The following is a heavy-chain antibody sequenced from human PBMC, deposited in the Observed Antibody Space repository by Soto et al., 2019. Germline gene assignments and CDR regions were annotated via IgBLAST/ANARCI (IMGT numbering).Heavy chain of an antibody. CDR2: VNPSGGSA. Sequence: QVQLVQSGAEVKKPGASVKVSCKTSGYIFTAYSMHWVRQAPGQGLEWMGVVNPSGGSAHYAQSFEGRVPLTRDTSTSTFYMELSSLRSEDTAIYFCARDPDYGTNSGLGLVDYWGQGTLVTVTS. J-gene: IGHJ4*02. CDR1: GYIFTAYS. D-gene: IGHD4-17*01. V-gene: IGHV1-46*01. CDR3: ARDPDYGTNSGLGLVDY.